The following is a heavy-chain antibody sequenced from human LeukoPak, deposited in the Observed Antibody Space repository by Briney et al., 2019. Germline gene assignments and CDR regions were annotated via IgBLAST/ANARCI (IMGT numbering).Heavy chain of an antibody. Sequence: SETLSLTCTVSSGSISPYYWIWIRQPAGEGLEWIGRISSSGSTNYNPSLKSRVTLSVDTSKNQFSLKLNSVTAADTAVYYCARWPTTQGTFDVWGQGTMVTVSS. D-gene: IGHD1-1*01. CDR3: ARWPTTQGTFDV. V-gene: IGHV4-4*07. CDR2: ISSSGST. CDR1: SGSISPYY. J-gene: IGHJ3*01.